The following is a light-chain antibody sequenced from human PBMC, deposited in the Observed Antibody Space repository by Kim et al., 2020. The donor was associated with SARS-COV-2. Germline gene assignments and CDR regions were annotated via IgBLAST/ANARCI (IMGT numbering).Light chain of an antibody. CDR3: QAWDSSTVV. J-gene: IGLJ2*01. Sequence: SESPGQTARITCSGDKLGNKFTTWYQLKPGRSLVVVIYQDTKRPSGIPERFSRSISGNTATLTISGTHTTDEADYYCQAWDSSTVVFGGGTQLTV. V-gene: IGLV3-1*01. CDR2: QDT. CDR1: KLGNKF.